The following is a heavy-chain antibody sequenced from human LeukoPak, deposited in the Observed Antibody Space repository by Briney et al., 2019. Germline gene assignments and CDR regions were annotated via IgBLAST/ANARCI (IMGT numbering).Heavy chain of an antibody. V-gene: IGHV3-53*01. D-gene: IGHD2-2*01. CDR1: GLSVSSNF. CDR3: ARDEVVPAAIGNY. CDR2: IYGGGST. Sequence: GGSLRLSCAATGLSVSSNFMSWVRQAPGKGLEWVSVIYGGGSTYYADSVKGRFTISRDNAKNSLYLQMNSLRAEDTAVYYCARDEVVPAAIGNYWGQGTLVTVSS. J-gene: IGHJ4*02.